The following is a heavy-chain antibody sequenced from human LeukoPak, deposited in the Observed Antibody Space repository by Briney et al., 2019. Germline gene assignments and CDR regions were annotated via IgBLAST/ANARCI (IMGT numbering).Heavy chain of an antibody. CDR2: MNLNSGNT. D-gene: IGHD5-12*01. V-gene: IGHV1-8*01. CDR1: GYTFTSYD. CDR3: ARGSGGYGLYYYYHYYMDA. Sequence: ASVKVSCKASGYTFTSYDINWVRQATGQGLEWMGWMNLNSGNTGYAQRFQGRVTMTRNTSISTAYMELSSLRSEDTAVYYCARGSGGYGLYYYYHYYMDAWGKGTTVTVSS. J-gene: IGHJ6*03.